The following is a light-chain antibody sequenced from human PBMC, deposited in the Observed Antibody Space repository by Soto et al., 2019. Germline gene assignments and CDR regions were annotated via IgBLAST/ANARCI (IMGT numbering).Light chain of an antibody. J-gene: IGKJ5*01. V-gene: IGKV3-15*01. Sequence: EVVLPQSPVTLSVSPGERATLSCRASQSLGPSLAWYQQKPCQAPRLLFSSASTRATGIPARFSGSGSGTEFTLIISSLQSEDYAVYYCQQYNKWPITFGQGTRLEI. CDR1: QSLGPS. CDR2: SAS. CDR3: QQYNKWPIT.